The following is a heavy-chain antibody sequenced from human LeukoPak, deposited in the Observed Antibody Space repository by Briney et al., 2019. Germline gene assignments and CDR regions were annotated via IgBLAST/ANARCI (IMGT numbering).Heavy chain of an antibody. CDR2: IRYDGSEG. CDR3: AKVGYGWYEVDY. CDR1: GFTSSTYG. D-gene: IGHD6-19*01. V-gene: IGHV3-30*02. J-gene: IGHJ4*02. Sequence: GGSLRLSCAASGFTSSTYGMHWVRQAPGKGLDWVAFIRYDGSEGYYADSVKDRFTVSRDNSKNRMYLQMNSLRAEDTAIYYCAKVGYGWYEVDYWGQGTLVTVSS.